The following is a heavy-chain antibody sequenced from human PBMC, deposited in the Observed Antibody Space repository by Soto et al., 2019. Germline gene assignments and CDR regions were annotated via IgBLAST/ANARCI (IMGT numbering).Heavy chain of an antibody. J-gene: IGHJ6*03. D-gene: IGHD6-13*01. CDR3: TLPTPYSSSHYYYYYYMDV. CDR2: IRSKANSYAT. Sequence: GGSLRLSCAASGFTFSGSAMHWVRQASGKGLEWVGRIRSKANSYATAYAASVKGRFTISRDDSKNTAYLQMNSLKTEDTAVYYCTLPTPYSSSHYYYYYYMDVWGKGTTITVSS. V-gene: IGHV3-73*01. CDR1: GFTFSGSA.